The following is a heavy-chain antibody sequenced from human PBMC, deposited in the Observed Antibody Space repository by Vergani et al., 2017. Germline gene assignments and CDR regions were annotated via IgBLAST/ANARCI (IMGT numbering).Heavy chain of an antibody. Sequence: QVQLVQSGAEVKKPGSSVKVSCKASGGTFSSYTISWVRQAPGQGLEWMGRIIPILGIANYAQKFQGRVTITADKSTSTAYMELSSLRSEDTAVYYCARGILTGYYKRAQPDYWGQGTLVAVSS. V-gene: IGHV1-69*02. D-gene: IGHD3-9*01. CDR1: GGTFSSYT. CDR2: IIPILGIA. J-gene: IGHJ4*02. CDR3: ARGILTGYYKRAQPDY.